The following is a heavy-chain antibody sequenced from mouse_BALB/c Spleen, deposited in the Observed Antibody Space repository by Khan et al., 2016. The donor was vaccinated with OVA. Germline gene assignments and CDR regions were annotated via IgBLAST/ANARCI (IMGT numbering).Heavy chain of an antibody. CDR3: ARSTYRFAFVY. CDR1: GDSITSGY. J-gene: IGHJ3*01. D-gene: IGHD2-14*01. CDR2: IIYSGST. V-gene: IGHV3-8*02. Sequence: EVQLQESGPSLVKPSQTLSLTCSVTGDSITSGYWCWIRKFPGNKLEYMGYIIYSGSTYYNPSLNSRISITRHTSKNPYSLQLNAVTTEDTATKYWARSTYRFAFVYWGQGTLVTVSA.